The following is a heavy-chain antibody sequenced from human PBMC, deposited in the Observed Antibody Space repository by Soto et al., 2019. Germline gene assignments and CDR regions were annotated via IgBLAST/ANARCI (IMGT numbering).Heavy chain of an antibody. V-gene: IGHV1-8*01. D-gene: IGHD6-13*01. CDR2: MNPNSGNT. Sequence: ASVKVSCKASGYTFTSYDINWVRQATGQGLEWMGWMNPNSGNTGYAQKFQGRVTMTRNTSISTAYMELSSLRSEDTAVCYCARGQHLVSNYYYYYGMDVWGEGTTLTVSS. J-gene: IGHJ6*04. CDR1: GYTFTSYD. CDR3: ARGQHLVSNYYYYYGMDV.